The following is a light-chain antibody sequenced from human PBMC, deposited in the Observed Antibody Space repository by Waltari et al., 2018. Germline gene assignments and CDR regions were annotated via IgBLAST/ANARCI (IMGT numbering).Light chain of an antibody. CDR2: WAS. J-gene: IGKJ2*04. V-gene: IGKV4-1*01. CDR1: QSVLYPSNNKNY. Sequence: DIVMTQSPDSLAVSLGERATIKCQSSQSVLYPSNNKNYLAWYQQKPGQPPKLLIYWASARESGVPDRFSGSGSGTDFTLTIRSLQAEDVAVYYCHQYYTTPCSCGQGTKLEIK. CDR3: HQYYTTPCS.